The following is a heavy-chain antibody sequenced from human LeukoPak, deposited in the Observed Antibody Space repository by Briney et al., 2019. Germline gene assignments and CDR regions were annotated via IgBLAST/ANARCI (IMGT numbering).Heavy chain of an antibody. CDR2: ISSSRRYI. CDR3: ARDTGYDILTGSLGMDV. V-gene: IGHV3-21*01. D-gene: IGHD3-9*01. J-gene: IGHJ6*02. Sequence: PGGSLRLSRSASVLTFTEYGMHWVPHAPGKGRECGSYISSSRRYIYYADSLNGRFTISRDNAKNSLYLQMNSLRAEDTAVYCWARDTGYDILTGSLGMDVWGQGTTVTVSS. CDR1: VLTFTEYG.